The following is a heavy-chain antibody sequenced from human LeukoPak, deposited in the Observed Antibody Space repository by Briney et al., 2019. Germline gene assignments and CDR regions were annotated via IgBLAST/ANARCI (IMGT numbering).Heavy chain of an antibody. Sequence: GGSLRLSCAASGFTFSTYGMHWARQAPGKGLEGVAFISYDGNNKYYAASVKGRFTISRDNSKNTLYLQMNTLRAEDTALYYCAKDHDVNTPMVRPPQFDSWGQGTLVTVSS. V-gene: IGHV3-30*18. CDR2: ISYDGNNK. J-gene: IGHJ4*02. D-gene: IGHD5-18*01. CDR1: GFTFSTYG. CDR3: AKDHDVNTPMVRPPQFDS.